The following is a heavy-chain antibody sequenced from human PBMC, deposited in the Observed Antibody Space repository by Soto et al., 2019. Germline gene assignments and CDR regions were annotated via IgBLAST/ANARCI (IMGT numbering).Heavy chain of an antibody. CDR2: IIPILGIA. Sequence: QVQLVQSGAEVKKPGSSVKVSCKASGGTFSSYTISWVRQAPGQGLEWMGRIIPILGIANYAQKFQGRVTITADKSTSTAYMELSSLRSEDTAVYYCARVQVNGGARDYYGMDVWGQGTTVTVSS. V-gene: IGHV1-69*02. CDR1: GGTFSSYT. J-gene: IGHJ6*02. CDR3: ARVQVNGGARDYYGMDV. D-gene: IGHD3-16*01.